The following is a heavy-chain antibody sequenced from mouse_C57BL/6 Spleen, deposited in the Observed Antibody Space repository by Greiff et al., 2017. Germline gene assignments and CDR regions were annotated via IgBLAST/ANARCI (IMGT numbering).Heavy chain of an antibody. CDR2: ISSGGSYT. J-gene: IGHJ2*01. CDR3: ARRDSSGPAYFDY. CDR1: GFTFSSYG. Sequence: EVMLVESGGDLVKPGGSLKLSCAASGFTFSSYGMSWVRQTPDKRLEWVATISSGGSYTYYPDNVKGRFTISRDNAKNTLYLQMSSLKSEDTAMYYCARRDSSGPAYFDYWGQGTTLTVSS. V-gene: IGHV5-6*02. D-gene: IGHD3-2*02.